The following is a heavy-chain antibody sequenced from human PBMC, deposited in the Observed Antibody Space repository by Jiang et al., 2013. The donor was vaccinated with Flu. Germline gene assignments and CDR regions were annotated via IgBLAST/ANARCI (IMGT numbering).Heavy chain of an antibody. D-gene: IGHD3-10*01. CDR3: ARAILYFGEVFPRIDP. CDR2: IHYRGST. V-gene: IGHV4-59*01. CDR1: GDSINDES. Sequence: GSGLVKPSETLSLTCAVSGDSINDESWSWVRQPPGKGLEWIGNIHYRGSTNYNPSLESRVTISLDTSNNKFSLRLTSVTAADTAVYYCARAILYFGEVFPRIDPWGQGILVTVSS. J-gene: IGHJ5*02.